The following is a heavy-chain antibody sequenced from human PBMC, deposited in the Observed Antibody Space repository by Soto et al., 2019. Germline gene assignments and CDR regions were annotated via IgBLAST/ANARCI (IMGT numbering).Heavy chain of an antibody. CDR3: ARGAFCGGAPGCRDMDV. CDR2: IRAYNGNT. Sequence: QIQLVQSGGEVKKPGASVKVSCKSSGYNFISHSITWVRQAPGQGLEWMGRIRAYNGNTNHAQKFQGRLTMTTDTSMSPAYIELRSLRSDDPAVYYCARGAFCGGAPGCRDMDVWGQGTAVTVS. J-gene: IGHJ6*02. V-gene: IGHV1-18*01. D-gene: IGHD2-21*01. CDR1: GYNFISHS.